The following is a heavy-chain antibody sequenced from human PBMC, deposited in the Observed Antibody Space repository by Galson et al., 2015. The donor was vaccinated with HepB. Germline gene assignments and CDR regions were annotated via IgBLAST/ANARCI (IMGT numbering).Heavy chain of an antibody. Sequence: SVKVSCKASGGTFSSYAISWVRQAPGQGLEWMGGIIPIFGTANYAQKFQGRVTITADKSTSTAYMELSSLRSEDTAVYYCARGRNMITFGGVIDWGQGTLVTVSS. D-gene: IGHD3-16*02. J-gene: IGHJ4*02. CDR1: GGTFSSYA. CDR2: IIPIFGTA. V-gene: IGHV1-69*06. CDR3: ARGRNMITFGGVID.